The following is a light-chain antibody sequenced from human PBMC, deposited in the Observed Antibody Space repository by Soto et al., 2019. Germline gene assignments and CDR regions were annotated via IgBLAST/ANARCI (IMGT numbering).Light chain of an antibody. CDR1: QNIRTN. V-gene: IGKV1-39*01. J-gene: IGKJ2*01. CDR3: QQSYSSPRT. Sequence: DIQMTQSPSSLSASVGDRVTIICRASQNIRTNLNWYQRKQGKAPTLLIYAASSLQSGVPSRFSGSGSGTEFTLTINSLQPEDFAVYYCQQSYSSPRTFGQGTSLEI. CDR2: AAS.